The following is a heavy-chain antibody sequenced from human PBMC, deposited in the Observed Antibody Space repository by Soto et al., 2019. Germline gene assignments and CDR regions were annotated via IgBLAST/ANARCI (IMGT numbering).Heavy chain of an antibody. CDR1: GFTFSCYG. CDR3: AKVVRFLEWLIDY. V-gene: IGHV3-30*18. CDR2: ISYDGSNK. J-gene: IGHJ4*02. D-gene: IGHD3-3*01. Sequence: GVSLRLSCAASGFTFSCYGMHWVRQAPGKGLEWVAVISYDGSNKYYSDSVKGRFTISRDNSKNTLYLQTNSLRAEDTAVYYCAKVVRFLEWLIDYWGQGTLVTVSS.